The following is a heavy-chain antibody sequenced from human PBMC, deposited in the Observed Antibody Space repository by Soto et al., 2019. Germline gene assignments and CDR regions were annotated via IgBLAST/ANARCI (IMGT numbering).Heavy chain of an antibody. Sequence: QVQLVQSGAEVKKPGASVKISCQTSGYTFTSYSVHWVRQAPGQGLEWMGRINAGHGTTKYSQKFQGRVTISMDTSARTVYMEVSSLKYDDTAVFYCAIAYGLRLGYFDYRGQGTLVIVSS. J-gene: IGHJ4*02. D-gene: IGHD3-16*01. V-gene: IGHV1-3*01. CDR2: INAGHGTT. CDR1: GYTFTSYS. CDR3: AIAYGLRLGYFDY.